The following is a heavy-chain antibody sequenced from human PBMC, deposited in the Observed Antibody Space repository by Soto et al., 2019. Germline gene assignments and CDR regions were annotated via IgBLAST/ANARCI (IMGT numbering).Heavy chain of an antibody. J-gene: IGHJ6*02. CDR3: ARYYDFWSGYYESGYYGMDV. Sequence: ASVKVSCKASGYTFTSYGISWVRQAPGQGLEWMGWISAYNGNTNYAQKLQGRVTMTTDTSTITAYMELRSLRSDDTAVYYCARYYDFWSGYYESGYYGMDVWGQGTTVTVSS. D-gene: IGHD3-3*01. CDR1: GYTFTSYG. CDR2: ISAYNGNT. V-gene: IGHV1-18*01.